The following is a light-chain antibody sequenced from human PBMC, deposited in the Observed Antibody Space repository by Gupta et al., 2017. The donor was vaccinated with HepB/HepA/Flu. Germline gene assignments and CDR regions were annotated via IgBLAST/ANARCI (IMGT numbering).Light chain of an antibody. Sequence: EIVLTQSPATLSLSPGERATLSCRASQSVSSHLAWYQQKPGQAPRLLIYDASNRATGIPARFSGSGSGTDFTLTICSLEPEDFAVYYCQQRSNWPPEITFGGGTKVEIK. CDR3: QQRSNWPPEIT. CDR2: DAS. J-gene: IGKJ4*01. V-gene: IGKV3-11*01. CDR1: QSVSSH.